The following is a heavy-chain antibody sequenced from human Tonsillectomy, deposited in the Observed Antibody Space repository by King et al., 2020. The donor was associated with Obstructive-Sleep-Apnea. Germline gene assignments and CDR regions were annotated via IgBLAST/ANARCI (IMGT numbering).Heavy chain of an antibody. CDR3: ARQRQLVRDDAFDI. CDR2: IYYSGST. D-gene: IGHD6-6*01. Sequence: VQLQESGPGLVKPSETLSLTCTVSGGSISSYYWSWIRQPPGKGLEWIGYIYYSGSTNYNPSLKSRVTISVDTSKNQFSLKLSSVTAADTAVYYCARQRQLVRDDAFDIWGQGTMVTVSS. V-gene: IGHV4-59*08. CDR1: GGSISSYY. J-gene: IGHJ3*02.